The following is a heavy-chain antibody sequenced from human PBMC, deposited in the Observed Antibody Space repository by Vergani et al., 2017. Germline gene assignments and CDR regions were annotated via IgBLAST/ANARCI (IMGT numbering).Heavy chain of an antibody. V-gene: IGHV3-30-3*01. J-gene: IGHJ3*02. D-gene: IGHD6-19*01. CDR3: ARVRQKWLVSDAFDI. Sequence: QEQLVESGGGVVQPGRSLRLSCAASGFIFSSYCMNWVRQAPGKGLEWVAVISYDGSKEYYAESVKGRFTISRDNSKNTLYLQINSLRAEDTAMYYCARVRQKWLVSDAFDIWGQGTMVTVSS. CDR2: ISYDGSKE. CDR1: GFIFSSYC.